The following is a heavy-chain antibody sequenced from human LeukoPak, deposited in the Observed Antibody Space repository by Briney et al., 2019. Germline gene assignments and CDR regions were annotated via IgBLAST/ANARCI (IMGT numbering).Heavy chain of an antibody. V-gene: IGHV3-11*01. CDR1: GISFSDYS. CDR3: ARDGGSDYYDSSGYLDY. Sequence: PGGSLRLSCAASGISFSDYSMSWIRQAPGKGLEWVSYISSSGSTIYYADSVKGRFTISRDNAKNSLYLQMNSLRAEDTAVYYRARDGGSDYYDSSGYLDYWGQGTLVTVSS. J-gene: IGHJ4*02. CDR2: ISSSGSTI. D-gene: IGHD3-22*01.